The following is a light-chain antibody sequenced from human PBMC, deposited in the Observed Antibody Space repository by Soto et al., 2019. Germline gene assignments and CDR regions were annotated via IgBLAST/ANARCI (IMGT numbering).Light chain of an antibody. CDR1: QSVSNN. J-gene: IGKJ1*01. CDR2: VAS. V-gene: IGKV3-15*01. CDR3: QHYNNWPPWT. Sequence: EIVMTQSPATLSVSPGERVTLSCRARQSVSNNLAWYQQKPGQAPRLLIYVASTRATSIPARFSGSGSGTEFTLTISSLQSEDFAVYYCQHYNNWPPWTFGQGTKVEIK.